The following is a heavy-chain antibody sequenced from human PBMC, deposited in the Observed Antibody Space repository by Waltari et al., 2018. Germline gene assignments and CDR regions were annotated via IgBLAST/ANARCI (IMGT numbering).Heavy chain of an antibody. D-gene: IGHD6-13*01. CDR3: ARALYVSSFGTHY. V-gene: IGHV1-69*12. CDR1: GATFSTYA. J-gene: IGHJ4*02. CDR2: TIPVLGTA. Sequence: QVQLVQSGAEVTKPGSSVKVSCKASGATFSTYAFSWVRQAPGQGLEWMGGTIPVLGTANYAQIFQGRLTITADESTSTVYMELSSLRSEDTALYYCARALYVSSFGTHYWGQGTLVTVSS.